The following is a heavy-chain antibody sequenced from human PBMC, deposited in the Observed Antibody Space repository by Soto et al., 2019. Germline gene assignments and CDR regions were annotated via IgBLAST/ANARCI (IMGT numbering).Heavy chain of an antibody. D-gene: IGHD2-15*01. J-gene: IGHJ5*02. CDR1: GFTFSSDG. CDR3: AKLSGEHCSGGSCYWCWFDP. V-gene: IGHV3-30*18. CDR2: ISYDGSNK. Sequence: GGSLRLSCAASGFTFSSDGMHWVRQAPGKGLEWVAVISYDGSNKYYADSVKGRFTISRDNSKNTLYLQMNSLRAEDTAVYYCAKLSGEHCSGGSCYWCWFDPWGQGTLVTVSS.